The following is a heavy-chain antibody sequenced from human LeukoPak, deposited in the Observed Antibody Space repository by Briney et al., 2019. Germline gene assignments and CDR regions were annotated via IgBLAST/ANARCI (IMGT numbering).Heavy chain of an antibody. V-gene: IGHV4-59*10. CDR1: GGSFSGYY. CDR2: IYTSGST. D-gene: IGHD3-22*01. CDR3: ARGQYYYDSTGYYFDAAFDI. Sequence: PSETLSLTCAVYGGSFSGYYWSWIRQPAGKGLEWIGRIYTSGSTNYNPSLKSRVTMSVDTSKKQFSLKLSSVTAADTAVYYCARGQYYYDSTGYYFDAAFDIWGQGTMVTVSS. J-gene: IGHJ3*02.